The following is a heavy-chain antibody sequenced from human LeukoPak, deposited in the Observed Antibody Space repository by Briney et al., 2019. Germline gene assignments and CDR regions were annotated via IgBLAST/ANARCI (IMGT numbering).Heavy chain of an antibody. Sequence: PSETLSLTCTVSGGSISSYYWSWIRQSPGKGLEWIGFIYYSGSTNYAPSLKSRVTILVDASKNQFSLMLTSVTTADAAVYYCGRGEGGYVVFDYWGQGTLVTVSS. D-gene: IGHD5-12*01. J-gene: IGHJ4*02. V-gene: IGHV4-59*01. CDR3: GRGEGGYVVFDY. CDR2: IYYSGST. CDR1: GGSISSYY.